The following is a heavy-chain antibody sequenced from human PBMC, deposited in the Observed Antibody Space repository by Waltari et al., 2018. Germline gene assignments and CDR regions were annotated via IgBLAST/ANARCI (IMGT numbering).Heavy chain of an antibody. J-gene: IGHJ4*02. D-gene: IGHD3-9*01. CDR1: GYSISSGYY. CDR3: ARGALTLYYFDY. Sequence: QVQLQESGPGLLKPSETLSLTCNVSGYSISSGYYWGWIRQSPGKGLGWIGSVYHNGNTCYKPSLKGRVTIALDTSKNKCSLELSSVTAADTAVYYCARGALTLYYFDYWGQGTLVTVSS. CDR2: VYHNGNT. V-gene: IGHV4-38-2*02.